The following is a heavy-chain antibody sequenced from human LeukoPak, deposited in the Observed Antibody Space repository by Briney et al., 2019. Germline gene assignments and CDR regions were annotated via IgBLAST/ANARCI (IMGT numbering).Heavy chain of an antibody. J-gene: IGHJ4*02. Sequence: ASVKVSCKASGHTFTSYDINWVRQATGQGLEWMGWMNPNSGNTGYARKFQGRVTMTRNTSISTAYMELSSLRSEDTAVYYCARGGTAYYYGSGSSYFDYWGQGTLVTVSS. CDR3: ARGGTAYYYGSGSSYFDY. CDR2: MNPNSGNT. V-gene: IGHV1-8*01. D-gene: IGHD3-10*01. CDR1: GHTFTSYD.